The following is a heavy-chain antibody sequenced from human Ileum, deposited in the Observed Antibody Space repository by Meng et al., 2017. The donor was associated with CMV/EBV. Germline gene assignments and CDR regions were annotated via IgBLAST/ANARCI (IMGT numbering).Heavy chain of an antibody. D-gene: IGHD1-7*01. Sequence: GESLKISCTASGFTFSSYEMNWVRQAPGKGLEWVSYISSSDSTIYYADSVKGRFTISRDNAKDSLYLQMNSLRAEDTAVYYCARVSSWNYYVDYWGQGTLVTVLL. J-gene: IGHJ4*02. V-gene: IGHV3-48*03. CDR1: GFTFSSYE. CDR2: ISSSDSTI. CDR3: ARVSSWNYYVDY.